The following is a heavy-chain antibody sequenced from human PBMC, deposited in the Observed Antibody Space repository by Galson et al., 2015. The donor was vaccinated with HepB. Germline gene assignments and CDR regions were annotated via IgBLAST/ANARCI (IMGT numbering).Heavy chain of an antibody. CDR3: ARDMLGAVAGPEGSGVGY. CDR1: GFTVSSNY. Sequence: SLRLSCAASGFTVSSNYMSWVRQAPGKGLEWVSVIYSGGSTYYADSVKGRFTISRDNSKNTLYLQMNSLRAEDTAVYYCARDMLGAVAGPEGSGVGYWGQGTLVTVSS. V-gene: IGHV3-53*01. J-gene: IGHJ4*02. D-gene: IGHD6-19*01. CDR2: IYSGGST.